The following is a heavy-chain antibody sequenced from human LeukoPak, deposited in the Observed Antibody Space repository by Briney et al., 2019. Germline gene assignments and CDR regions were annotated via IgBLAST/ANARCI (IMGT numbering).Heavy chain of an antibody. V-gene: IGHV3-73*01. D-gene: IGHD3-22*01. J-gene: IGHJ4*02. Sequence: GGSLRLSCAASGFTFSGSAMHWVRQASGKGLEWVGRIRSKANSYATAYAASVKGRFTISRDDSKNTAYLQMNSLKTEDTAVYYCTGGYYDSSGYYWADYWGQGTLVTVSS. CDR3: TGGYYDSSGYYWADY. CDR1: GFTFSGSA. CDR2: IRSKANSYAT.